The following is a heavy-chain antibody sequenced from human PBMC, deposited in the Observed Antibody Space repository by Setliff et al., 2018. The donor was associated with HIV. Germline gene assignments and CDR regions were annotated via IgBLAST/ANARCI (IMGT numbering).Heavy chain of an antibody. CDR3: ARGGRSLAAQTWFDP. CDR2: INHSGST. V-gene: IGHV4-34*01. CDR1: GGSFSDYY. Sequence: LETLSLTCAVYGGSFSDYYWSWIRQPPGKGLEWIGEINHSGSTNYNPSLKSRVTISVDTSKNQFSLKLSSVTAADTAVYYCARGGRSLAAQTWFDPWGQGTLVTVSS. J-gene: IGHJ5*02. D-gene: IGHD6-6*01.